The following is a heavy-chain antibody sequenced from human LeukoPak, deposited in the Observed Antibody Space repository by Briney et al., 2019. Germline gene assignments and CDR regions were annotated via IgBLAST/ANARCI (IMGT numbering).Heavy chain of an antibody. Sequence: PSETLSLTCTVSGGSISSGGYYWSWIRQHPGKGLEWIGYIYCSGSTYYNPSLKSRVTISVDTSKNQFSLKLSSVTAADTAVYYCARDRHNYYDSSGYLSSGQGAFDIWGQGTMVTVSS. V-gene: IGHV4-31*03. CDR2: IYCSGST. CDR1: GGSISSGGYY. D-gene: IGHD3-22*01. CDR3: ARDRHNYYDSSGYLSSGQGAFDI. J-gene: IGHJ3*02.